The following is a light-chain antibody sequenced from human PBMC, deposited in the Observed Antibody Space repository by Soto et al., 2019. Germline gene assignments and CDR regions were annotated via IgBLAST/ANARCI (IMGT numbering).Light chain of an antibody. Sequence: SYELTQPPSVSVAPGKTARITCGGNNIGSKSVHWYQQKPGQAPVLVIYYDSDRPSGIPERFSGSNSGNTATLTISRVEAGDEADYYCQVWASSSDHYYVFGTGTKLTVL. J-gene: IGLJ1*01. CDR3: QVWASSSDHYYV. CDR1: NIGSKS. CDR2: YDS. V-gene: IGLV3-21*04.